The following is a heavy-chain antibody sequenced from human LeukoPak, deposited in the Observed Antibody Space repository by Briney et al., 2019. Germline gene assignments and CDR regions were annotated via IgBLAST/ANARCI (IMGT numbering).Heavy chain of an antibody. CDR2: INTDESSI. CDR3: ARGAVSSTSLFDP. D-gene: IGHD2-2*01. J-gene: IGHJ5*02. CDR1: GFTFSSYS. Sequence: GGSLRLSCAASGFTFSSYSMNWVRQAPGKGLVWVSRINTDESSIRYADSVKGRFTISRDNAKKTLYLQMNSLRVEDTAVYYCARGAVSSTSLFDPWGQGTLVTVSS. V-gene: IGHV3-74*01.